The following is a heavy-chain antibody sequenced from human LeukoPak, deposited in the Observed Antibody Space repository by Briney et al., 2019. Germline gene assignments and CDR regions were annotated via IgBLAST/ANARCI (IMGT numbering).Heavy chain of an antibody. V-gene: IGHV3-48*03. CDR3: ARATPDFDF. D-gene: IGHD2-15*01. J-gene: IGHJ4*02. CDR2: ISSSGSTI. Sequence: GGSLRLSCAASGFTFSSYEMNWVRQAPGKGLEWVSYISSSGSTIYYADSLKGRFTVSRDNAKRSLYLQMHSLRAEDTAVYYCARATPDFDFWGQGTQVAVSS. CDR1: GFTFSSYE.